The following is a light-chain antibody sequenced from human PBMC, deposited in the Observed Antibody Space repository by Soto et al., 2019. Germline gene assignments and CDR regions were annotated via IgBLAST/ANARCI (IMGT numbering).Light chain of an antibody. CDR2: AAS. CDR1: QGITTD. Sequence: DIQMTQSPSSLSASVGDRVTITCRARQGITTDLAWYQQKPGEAPQRLLYAASILQSGVPSRFSGSGPGTEFTLAISSRQPEDCATCYCLQHNSYPLTFGGGTKGEIK. V-gene: IGKV1-17*01. J-gene: IGKJ4*02. CDR3: LQHNSYPLT.